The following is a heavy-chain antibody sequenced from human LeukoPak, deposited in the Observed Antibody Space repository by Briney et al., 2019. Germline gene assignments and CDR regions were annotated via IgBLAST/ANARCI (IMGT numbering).Heavy chain of an antibody. V-gene: IGHV4-34*01. Sequence: SETLSLTCAVYGGSFSGYYWSWIRQPPGRELEWIGEIHHSGSTNYNPSLKSRVTISVNTSKKQFALKLSSVTAADTAVYYCAKKGGGQLVNTRRWFDPWGQGTLVTVSS. CDR1: GGSFSGYY. D-gene: IGHD6-13*01. CDR2: IHHSGST. CDR3: AKKGGGQLVNTRRWFDP. J-gene: IGHJ5*02.